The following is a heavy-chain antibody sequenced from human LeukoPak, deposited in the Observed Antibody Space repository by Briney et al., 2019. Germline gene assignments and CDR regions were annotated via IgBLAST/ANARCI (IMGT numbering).Heavy chain of an antibody. CDR3: AKEPLGLFSYFDY. Sequence: GGSLRLSCAASGFTFSNNAMSWVRQAPGKGLEWVSAISGSGGSTYYADSVKGRFTISRDNSKNTLYLQMNSLRAEDTAVYYCAKEPLGLFSYFDYWGQGTLVTVSS. V-gene: IGHV3-23*01. CDR1: GFTFSNNA. CDR2: ISGSGGST. J-gene: IGHJ4*02. D-gene: IGHD2-21*01.